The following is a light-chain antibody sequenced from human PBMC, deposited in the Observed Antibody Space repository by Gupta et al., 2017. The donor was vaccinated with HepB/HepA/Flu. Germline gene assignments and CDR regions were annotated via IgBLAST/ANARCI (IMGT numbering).Light chain of an antibody. J-gene: IGKJ4*01. Sequence: EVVLTQSPATLSLSPGERATLSCRASQIIATYLAWYQQKPGQAPRLLIYDASNWAAGIPARFSGSGSGTDFTLTISSLEPEDFGVYYCQHRINWPLTFGGGTKVEIK. V-gene: IGKV3-11*01. CDR3: QHRINWPLT. CDR2: DAS. CDR1: QIIATY.